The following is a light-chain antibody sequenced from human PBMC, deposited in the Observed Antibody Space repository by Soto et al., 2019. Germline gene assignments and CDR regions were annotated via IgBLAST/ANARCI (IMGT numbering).Light chain of an antibody. CDR3: QTWGSGKGV. CDR2: LNSDGSH. V-gene: IGLV4-69*01. Sequence: QSVLTQSPSASASLGASVKLTCTLSSGHSSYAIAWHQQQAEKGPRYLMKLNSDGSHSKGDGIPDRFSGSSSGAERYLTISSLQSEDEADYYCQTWGSGKGVFGGGTKLTVL. J-gene: IGLJ2*01. CDR1: SGHSSYA.